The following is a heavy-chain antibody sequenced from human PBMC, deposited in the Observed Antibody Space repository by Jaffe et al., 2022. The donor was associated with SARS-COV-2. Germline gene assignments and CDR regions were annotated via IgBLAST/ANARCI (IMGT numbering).Heavy chain of an antibody. CDR2: IYYSGST. D-gene: IGHD3-16*02. J-gene: IGHJ4*02. CDR3: ARVGYGITFGGVIVKYFDY. V-gene: IGHV4-30-4*01. Sequence: QVQLQESGPGLVKPSQTLSLTCTVSGGSISSGDYYWSWIRQPPGKGLEWIGYIYYSGSTYYNPSLKSRVTISVDTSKNQFSLKLSSVTAADTAVYYCARVGYGITFGGVIVKYFDYWGQGTLVTVSS. CDR1: GGSISSGDYY.